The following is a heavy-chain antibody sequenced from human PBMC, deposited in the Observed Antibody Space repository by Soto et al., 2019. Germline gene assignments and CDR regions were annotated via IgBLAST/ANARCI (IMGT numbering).Heavy chain of an antibody. CDR3: ARRGGSGSVVAFDI. CDR1: GGSISSSSYY. V-gene: IGHV4-39*01. D-gene: IGHD3-10*01. J-gene: IGHJ3*02. Sequence: QLQLQESGPGLVKPSETLSLTCTVSGGSISSSSYYWGWIRQPPGKGLEWIGSIYYSGSTYYNPSLKSRVTISVDTSKNQFSLKLSSVTAADTAVYYCARRGGSGSVVAFDIWGQGTMVTVSS. CDR2: IYYSGST.